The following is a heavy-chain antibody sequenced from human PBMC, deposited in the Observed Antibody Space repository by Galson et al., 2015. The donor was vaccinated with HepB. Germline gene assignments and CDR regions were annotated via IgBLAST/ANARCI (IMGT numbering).Heavy chain of an antibody. D-gene: IGHD6-19*01. CDR3: TGYSSGWYFDY. J-gene: IGHJ4*02. CDR2: ISATGGTT. Sequence: SLRLSCATSGFTFSSYAMRWVRQAPGKGLEWVSSISATGGTTYYTDSVKGRFTISRDDSKNTLYLQMNSLKTEDTAVYYCTGYSSGWYFDYWGQGTLVTVSS. CDR1: GFTFSSYA. V-gene: IGHV3-23*01.